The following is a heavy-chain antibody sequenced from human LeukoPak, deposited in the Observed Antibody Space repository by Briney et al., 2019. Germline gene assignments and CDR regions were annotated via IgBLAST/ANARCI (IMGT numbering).Heavy chain of an antibody. CDR3: ARARAVAGTMDY. V-gene: IGHV4-34*01. CDR2: INHSGST. J-gene: IGHJ4*02. CDR1: GGSFSGYY. D-gene: IGHD6-19*01. Sequence: SETLSLTCAVYGGSFSGYYWSWIRQPPGKGLEWMGEINHSGSTNYNPSLKSRVTISVDTSKNQFSLKLSSVTAADTAVYYCARARAVAGTMDYWGQGTLVTVSS.